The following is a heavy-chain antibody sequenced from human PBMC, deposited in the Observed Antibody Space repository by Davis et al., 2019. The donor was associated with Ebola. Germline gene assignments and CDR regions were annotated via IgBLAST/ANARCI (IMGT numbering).Heavy chain of an antibody. D-gene: IGHD3-9*01. V-gene: IGHV3-23*01. Sequence: GGSLRLSCAASGFTFSSYAMSWVRQAPGKGLEWVSTLGLSADTYYADSVKGRFTISRDNSKNTLYLQMNSLRAEDTAVYYCARDFRYFLTRWGQGTLVTVSS. CDR3: ARDFRYFLTR. CDR1: GFTFSSYA. CDR2: LGLSADT. J-gene: IGHJ4*02.